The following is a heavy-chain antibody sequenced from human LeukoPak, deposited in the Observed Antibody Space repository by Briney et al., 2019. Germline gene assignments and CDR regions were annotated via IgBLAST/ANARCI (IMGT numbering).Heavy chain of an antibody. J-gene: IGHJ5*02. V-gene: IGHV4-38-2*01. CDR2: IYHSGST. D-gene: IGHD5-18*01. CDR1: GYSISSGYY. Sequence: SETLSLTCAVSGYSISSGYYWGWIRQPPGKGLEWIGSIYHSGSTYYNPSLKSRVTISVDTSKNQFSLKLSSVTAADTAVYYCARAVDTAMVTGDWVGWFDPWGQGTLVTVSS. CDR3: ARAVDTAMVTGDWVGWFDP.